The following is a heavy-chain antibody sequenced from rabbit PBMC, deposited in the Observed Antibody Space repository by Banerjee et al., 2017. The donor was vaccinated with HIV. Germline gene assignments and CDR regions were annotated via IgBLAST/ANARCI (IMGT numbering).Heavy chain of an antibody. V-gene: IGHV1S40*01. J-gene: IGHJ4*01. D-gene: IGHD4-1*01. CDR2: IYTGSSST. CDR3: ARDLDGVIGWNFGW. CDR1: GFDLSSYYY. Sequence: QSLEESGGDLVKPGASLTLTCTASGFDLSSYYYMCWVRQAPGKGLEWIGCIYTGSSSTYYASWAKGRFTISKTSSTTVTLQMTSLTAADTATYFCARDLDGVIGWNFGWWGPGTLVTVS.